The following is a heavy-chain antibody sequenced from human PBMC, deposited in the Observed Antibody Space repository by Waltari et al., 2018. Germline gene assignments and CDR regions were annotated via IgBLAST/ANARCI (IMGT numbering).Heavy chain of an antibody. CDR1: GGTFSSYA. Sequence: QVQLVQSGAEVKKPGSSVKVSCKASGGTFSSYAISWVRQAPGQGLEWMGRIIPIFGTANYAQKFQDRVTITADKSTSTAYMELSSLRSEDTAVYYCARVLYYYDSSGYFFDYWGQGTLVTVSS. CDR2: IIPIFGTA. CDR3: ARVLYYYDSSGYFFDY. J-gene: IGHJ4*02. V-gene: IGHV1-69*08. D-gene: IGHD3-22*01.